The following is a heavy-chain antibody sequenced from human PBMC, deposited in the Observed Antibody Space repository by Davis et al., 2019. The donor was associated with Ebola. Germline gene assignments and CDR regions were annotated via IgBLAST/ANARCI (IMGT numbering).Heavy chain of an antibody. CDR2: SRNIDSRYST. CDR1: GFTFSAYY. Sequence: GESLKISCAVSGFTFSAYYMDWVRLTPGKGLEWVGLSRNIDSRYSTEYAASVKGRFTISRDNSKNTLYLQMNSLRTEDTAVYYCARIVPDWYDSSGYSRNGRFDYWGQGTLLTVSS. V-gene: IGHV3-72*01. J-gene: IGHJ4*02. D-gene: IGHD3-22*01. CDR3: ARIVPDWYDSSGYSRNGRFDY.